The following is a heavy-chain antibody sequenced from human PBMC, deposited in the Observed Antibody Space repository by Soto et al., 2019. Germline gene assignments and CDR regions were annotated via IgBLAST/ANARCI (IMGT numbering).Heavy chain of an antibody. CDR3: ARESRFLEWLSLNWFDP. D-gene: IGHD3-3*01. J-gene: IGHJ5*02. CDR2: ISSSSSTI. Sequence: PGGSLRLSCAASGFTFSSYSMNWVRQAPGKGLEWVPYISSSSSTIYYADSVKGRFTISRDNAKNSLYLQMNSLRDEDTAVYYCARESRFLEWLSLNWFDPWGQGTPVTVSS. CDR1: GFTFSSYS. V-gene: IGHV3-48*02.